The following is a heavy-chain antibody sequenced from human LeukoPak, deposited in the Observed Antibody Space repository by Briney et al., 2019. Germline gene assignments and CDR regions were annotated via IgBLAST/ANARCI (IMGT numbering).Heavy chain of an antibody. Sequence: SVKVSCKASGYTFTGYYMHWVRQAPGQGLEWMGGIIPIFGTANYAQKFQGRVTITADESTSTAYMELSSLRSEDTAVYYCARGDYFDYWGQGTLVTVSS. CDR1: GYTFTGYY. J-gene: IGHJ4*02. V-gene: IGHV1-69*13. CDR2: IIPIFGTA. CDR3: ARGDYFDY.